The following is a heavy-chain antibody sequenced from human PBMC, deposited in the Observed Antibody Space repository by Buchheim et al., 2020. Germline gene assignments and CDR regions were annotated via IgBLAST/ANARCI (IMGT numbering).Heavy chain of an antibody. CDR3: ARGRSYYYGSDHIAWFDP. Sequence: EVQLVESGGGLVQPGGSLRLSCAASGFTFSSYAMHWVRQAPGKGLEYVSAISSNGGSTYYANSVKGRSTISRDNSKNTLYLQMGSLRAEDMAVYYCARGRSYYYGSDHIAWFDPWGQGTL. D-gene: IGHD3-10*01. V-gene: IGHV3-64*01. CDR1: GFTFSSYA. J-gene: IGHJ5*02. CDR2: ISSNGGST.